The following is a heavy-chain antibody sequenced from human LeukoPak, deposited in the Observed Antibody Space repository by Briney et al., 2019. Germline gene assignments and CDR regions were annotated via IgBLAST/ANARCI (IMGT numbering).Heavy chain of an antibody. V-gene: IGHV3-23*01. D-gene: IGHD2-2*01. J-gene: IGHJ4*02. CDR2: LSASGDYT. Sequence: PGGSLRLSCVGSGFTTSDYAMGWIRQAPGKGLEFVSVLSASGDYTEYADSAEGRFTISRDTSQNTLSLQMNGLRAEDTAVYYCAKKPALIKYPFDNWGQGTLVTVSS. CDR1: GFTTSDYA. CDR3: AKKPALIKYPFDN.